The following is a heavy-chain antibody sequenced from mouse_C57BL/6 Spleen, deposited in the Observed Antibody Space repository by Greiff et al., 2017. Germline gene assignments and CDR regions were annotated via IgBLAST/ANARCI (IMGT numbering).Heavy chain of an antibody. V-gene: IGHV1-80*01. CDR2: IYPGDGDT. CDR3: ARGRNSSGSWFAY. J-gene: IGHJ3*01. Sequence: VQLQQSGAELVKPGASVKISCKASGYAFSSYWMNWVKQRPGKGLEWIGQIYPGDGDTNYNGKFKGKATLTADKSSSTAYMQLSSLTSEDSAVYFCARGRNSSGSWFAYWGQGTLVTVSA. CDR1: GYAFSSYW. D-gene: IGHD3-2*02.